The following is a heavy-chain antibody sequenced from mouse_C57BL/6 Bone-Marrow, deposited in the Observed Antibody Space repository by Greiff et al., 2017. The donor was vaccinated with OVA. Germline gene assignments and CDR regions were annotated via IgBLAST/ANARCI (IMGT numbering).Heavy chain of an antibody. Sequence: EVQLQQSGPELVKPGASVKISCKASGYSFTGYYMNWVKQSPEKSLEWIGEINPSTGGTTYNQKFKAKATLTVDKSSSTAYMQLKSLTSEDSAVYYCARDSSGYVYWFAHWGQGTLVTVSA. CDR3: ARDSSGYVYWFAH. V-gene: IGHV1-42*01. J-gene: IGHJ3*01. D-gene: IGHD3-2*02. CDR1: GYSFTGYY. CDR2: INPSTGGT.